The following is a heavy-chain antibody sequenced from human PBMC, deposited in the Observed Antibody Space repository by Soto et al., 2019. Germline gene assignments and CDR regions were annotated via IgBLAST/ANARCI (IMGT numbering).Heavy chain of an antibody. V-gene: IGHV4-39*01. CDR1: GGSISSSSYY. J-gene: IGHJ3*02. D-gene: IGHD3-3*01. CDR2: IYYSGST. CDR3: ARPNFGVVIDPPSSDAFDI. Sequence: SETLSLTCTVSGGSISSSSYYWGWIRQPPGKGLEWIGSIYYSGSTYYNPSLKSRVTISVDTSKNQFSLELSSVTAAGTAGYYCARPNFGVVIDPPSSDAFDIWGQGTMVTVSS.